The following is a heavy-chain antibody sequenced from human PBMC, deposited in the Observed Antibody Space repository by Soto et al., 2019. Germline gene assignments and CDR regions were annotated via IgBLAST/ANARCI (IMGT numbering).Heavy chain of an antibody. CDR3: ASLLRGYSGTGDY. CDR2: IIPIFGTA. J-gene: IGHJ4*02. Sequence: QVQLVQSGAEVKKPGSSVKVSCKASGGTFSSSAISWVRQAPGQGLEWMRGIIPIFGTANYAQKFQGRVTITADESTSTAYMELSSLRSEDTAVYYCASLLRGYSGTGDYWGQGTLVTVSS. CDR1: GGTFSSSA. V-gene: IGHV1-69*12. D-gene: IGHD5-12*01.